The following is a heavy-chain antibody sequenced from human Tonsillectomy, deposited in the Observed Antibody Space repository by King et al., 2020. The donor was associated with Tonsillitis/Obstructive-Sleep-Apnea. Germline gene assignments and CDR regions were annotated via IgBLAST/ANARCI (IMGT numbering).Heavy chain of an antibody. CDR2: IYHTGSS. CDR1: GDSISRTTYY. Sequence: LQLQESGPGLVKPSETLSLTCTVSGDSISRTTYYWGWIRQPPGKGLEWIGSIYHTGSSYHNPSLKSRVTISVDTSKNQFSLKVNSGTGADTAVYYWATSLSNSIASAHLYYGLDVWGQGTTVTVPS. CDR3: ATSLSNSIASAHLYYGLDV. J-gene: IGHJ6*02. V-gene: IGHV4-39*01. D-gene: IGHD6-6*01.